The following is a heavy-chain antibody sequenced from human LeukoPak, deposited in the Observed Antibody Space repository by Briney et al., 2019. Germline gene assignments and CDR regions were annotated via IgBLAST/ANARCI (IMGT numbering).Heavy chain of an antibody. Sequence: SETLSLTCTVSGDSVSSGSYYWSWIRQPPGKGLEWIGYIYYSGSTNYNPSLKSRVTISVDTSKNQFSLKLSSVTAADTAVYYCARASLYCGGDCYSSSYWGQGTLVTVSS. CDR1: GDSVSSGSYY. V-gene: IGHV4-61*01. J-gene: IGHJ4*02. CDR3: ARASLYCGGDCYSSSY. CDR2: IYYSGST. D-gene: IGHD2-21*02.